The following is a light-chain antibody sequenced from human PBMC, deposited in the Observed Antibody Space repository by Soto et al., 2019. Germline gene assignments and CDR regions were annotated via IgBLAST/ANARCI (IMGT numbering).Light chain of an antibody. CDR2: DAS. CDR1: QSVSSN. J-gene: IGKJ4*01. Sequence: EIVMTQSPATLSVSPGERATLSCRASQSVSSNLAWYQQKPGQAPRLLIYDASTRATGIPARFSGSGSATEFTLTISNLQSEDFAVYYCQQYNNWPLTFGGGTKVEIK. V-gene: IGKV3-15*01. CDR3: QQYNNWPLT.